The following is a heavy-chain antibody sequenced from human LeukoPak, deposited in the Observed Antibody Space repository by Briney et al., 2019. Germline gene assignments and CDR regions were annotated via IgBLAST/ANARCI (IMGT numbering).Heavy chain of an antibody. CDR3: ARGVTARGFYYYMDV. D-gene: IGHD2-21*02. Sequence: PGGSLRLSCAASGFTFSSYGMSWVRQAPGKGLEWVSAISGSGRSTYYADSVKGRFTISRDNSKNTLYLQMNSLRSDDTAVYYCARGVTARGFYYYMDVWGKGTTVTISS. CDR1: GFTFSSYG. J-gene: IGHJ6*03. V-gene: IGHV3-23*01. CDR2: ISGSGRST.